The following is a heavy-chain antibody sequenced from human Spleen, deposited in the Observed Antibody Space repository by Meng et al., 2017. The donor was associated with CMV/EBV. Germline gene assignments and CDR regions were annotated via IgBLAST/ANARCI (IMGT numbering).Heavy chain of an antibody. CDR1: GGSPTDFY. J-gene: IGHJ4*02. CDR2: ISHSGRT. CDR3: ARGRTDFDS. D-gene: IGHD1-1*01. V-gene: IGHV4-34*01. Sequence: SLTCAVYGGSPTDFYWSWIRQSPEKGLEWIGDISHSGRTNYIPSLKSRVTISVDTSNNQFSLKVTSVTAADTAVYYCARGRTDFDSWGQGTLVTVSS.